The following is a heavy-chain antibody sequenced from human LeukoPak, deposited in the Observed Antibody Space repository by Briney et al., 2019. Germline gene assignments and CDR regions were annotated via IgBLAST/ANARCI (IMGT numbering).Heavy chain of an antibody. Sequence: PSETLSLTCTVSGGSISSSSYYWGWIRQPPGKGLEWIGRIYTSGSTNYNPSLKSRVTMSVDTSKNQFSLKLSSVTAADTAVYYCARDRVGAKGPDAFDIWGQGTMVTVSS. CDR3: ARDRVGAKGPDAFDI. J-gene: IGHJ3*02. D-gene: IGHD1-26*01. V-gene: IGHV4-39*07. CDR1: GGSISSSSYY. CDR2: IYTSGST.